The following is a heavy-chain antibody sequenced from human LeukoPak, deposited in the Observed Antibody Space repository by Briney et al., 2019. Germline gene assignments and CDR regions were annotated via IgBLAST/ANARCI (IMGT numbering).Heavy chain of an antibody. D-gene: IGHD3-22*01. CDR2: LSGSGGSA. CDR1: GFTFSNYA. J-gene: IGHJ4*02. V-gene: IGHV3-23*01. CDR3: AKGRYESSGFNWAA. Sequence: GGSLRISCAASGFTFSNYAMTWVRQAPGKGLEWVSALSGSGGSAYYADSVKGRFTISRDNSKNTLYLQMNSLRAEDTAVYYCAKGRYESSGFNWAAWGQGTLVTVSS.